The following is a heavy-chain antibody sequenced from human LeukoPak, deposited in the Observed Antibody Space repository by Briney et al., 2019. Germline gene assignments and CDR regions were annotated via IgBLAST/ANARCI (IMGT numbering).Heavy chain of an antibody. CDR3: ARGYCSSTSCYTPIDY. Sequence: PSETLSLTCTVSGGSISSYYWSWIRQPPGKGLEWIGYIYYSGSTYYNPSLKSRVTISIDTSKNQFSLKLSSVTAADTAMYYCARGYCSSTSCYTPIDYWGQGTLVTVSS. CDR1: GGSISSYY. V-gene: IGHV4-30-4*08. CDR2: IYYSGST. J-gene: IGHJ4*02. D-gene: IGHD2-2*02.